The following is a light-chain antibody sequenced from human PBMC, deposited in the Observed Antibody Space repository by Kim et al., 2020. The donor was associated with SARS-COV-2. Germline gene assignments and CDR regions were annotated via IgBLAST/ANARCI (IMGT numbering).Light chain of an antibody. CDR1: QIRRHSDWDSC. CDR2: LGS. V-gene: IGKV2-28*01. J-gene: IGKJ5*01. Sequence: PASSSGRSCQIRRHSDWDSCLHWYIKKPGQPPQLRFYLGSIRVAGFHHSFSGRGSGTDFTLTISSVGAEDVGVSYCIQALHTLITFGQGTRLEIK. CDR3: IQALHTLIT.